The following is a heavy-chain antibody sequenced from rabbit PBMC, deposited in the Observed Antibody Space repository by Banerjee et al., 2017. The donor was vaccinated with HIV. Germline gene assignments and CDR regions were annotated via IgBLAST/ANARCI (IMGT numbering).Heavy chain of an antibody. Sequence: TCTASGFSFSNKYVMCWVRQAPGKGLEWIGYISSGGSTYYASWVNDRFTISRENAQNTLYLQLNSLTAADTATYFCARTGSGYYNDLWGPGTLVTVS. CDR2: ISSGGST. V-gene: IGHV1S28*01. CDR1: GFSFSNKYV. D-gene: IGHD8-1*01. CDR3: ARTGSGYYNDL. J-gene: IGHJ4*01.